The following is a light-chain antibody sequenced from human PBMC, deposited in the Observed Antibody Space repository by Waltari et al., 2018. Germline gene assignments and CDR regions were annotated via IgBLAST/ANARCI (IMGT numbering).Light chain of an antibody. J-gene: IGKJ2*01. V-gene: IGKV4-1*01. CDR1: QIVLYNSNNKNY. CDR3: QQYLSRPDT. Sequence: DIVMTQSPDSLAVSLGERATINCKSSQIVLYNSNNKNYLAWYQQRPGQPPKLLIYWASTRESGVPDRFSGSGSGTDFTLTITSLQAEDVAVYYCQQYLSRPDTFGQGTKLEIK. CDR2: WAS.